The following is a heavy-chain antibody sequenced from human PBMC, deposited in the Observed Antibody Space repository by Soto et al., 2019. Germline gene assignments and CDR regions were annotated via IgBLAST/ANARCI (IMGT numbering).Heavy chain of an antibody. CDR1: GYSFTSYW. CDR3: ARSVVVAATVPYYYYGMDV. J-gene: IGHJ6*02. V-gene: IGHV5-10-1*01. CDR2: IDPSDSYT. D-gene: IGHD2-15*01. Sequence: PGESLKISCKGSGYSFTSYWISWVRQMPGKGLEWMGRIDPSDSYTNYSPSFQGHVTISDDKSISTAYLQWSSLKASDTAMYYCARSVVVAATVPYYYYGMDVWGQGTTVTVSS.